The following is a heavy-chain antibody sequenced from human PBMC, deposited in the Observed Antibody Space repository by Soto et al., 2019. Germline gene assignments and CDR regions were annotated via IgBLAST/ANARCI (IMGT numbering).Heavy chain of an antibody. CDR2: VFYTGFT. J-gene: IGHJ4*02. V-gene: IGHV4-39*01. CDR3: ATSQKGYNWNYFDH. D-gene: IGHD1-20*01. Sequence: SETLSLTCAVSGASISGSYYYWAWLRQSPGRGPEWIGSVFYTGFTSYNPSLESRVSVSVDTSKSQFSLKLSAVTAADTAVYYCATSQKGYNWNYFDHWGQGALVTVSS. CDR1: GASISGSYYY.